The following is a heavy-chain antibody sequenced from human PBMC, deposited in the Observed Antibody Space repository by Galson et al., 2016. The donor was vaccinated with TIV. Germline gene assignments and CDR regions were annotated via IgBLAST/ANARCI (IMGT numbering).Heavy chain of an antibody. Sequence: CAISGDSVSSDSAAWNWVRQSPSRGLEWLRRTYYRSRWYYDYKVSVKSRITINPDTSKNQFSLQLNSVTPEDTAVYYCTRAAGKNGASCYATCETFDIWDQGTMVTVSS. CDR2: TYYRSRWYY. V-gene: IGHV6-1*01. D-gene: IGHD2-2*01. CDR3: TRAAGKNGASCYATCETFDI. CDR1: GDSVSSDSAA. J-gene: IGHJ3*02.